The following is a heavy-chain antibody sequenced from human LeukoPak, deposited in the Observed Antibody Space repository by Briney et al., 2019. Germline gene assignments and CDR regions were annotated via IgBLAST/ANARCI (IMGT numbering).Heavy chain of an antibody. CDR2: INPSGGST. Sequence: ASVKVSRKASGYTFTSYYIHWVRQVPGQGLEWMAIINPSGGSTSYAQKFQGRVTMTRDTSTSTVYMELSSLRSEDTAVYYCARDENERLAEGYHFDYWGQGTLVTVSS. D-gene: IGHD3-16*02. CDR3: ARDENERLAEGYHFDY. J-gene: IGHJ4*02. CDR1: GYTFTSYY. V-gene: IGHV1-46*01.